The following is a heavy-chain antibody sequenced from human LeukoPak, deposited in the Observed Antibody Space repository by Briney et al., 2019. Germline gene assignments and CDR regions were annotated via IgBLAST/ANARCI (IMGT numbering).Heavy chain of an antibody. Sequence: SETLSLTCTVSGGSISSGSYYWSWIRQPAGKGLEWIGRIYTSGSTNYNPSLKSRVTISVDTSKNQFSLKLSSVTAADTAVYYCARETTVTPNWFDPWGQGTLVTVSS. CDR1: GGSISSGSYY. D-gene: IGHD4-17*01. CDR3: ARETTVTPNWFDP. V-gene: IGHV4-61*02. CDR2: IYTSGST. J-gene: IGHJ5*02.